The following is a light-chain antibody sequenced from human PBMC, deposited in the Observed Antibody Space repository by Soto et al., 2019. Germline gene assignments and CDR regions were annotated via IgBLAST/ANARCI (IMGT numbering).Light chain of an antibody. CDR2: GAS. CDR3: QQYGGSPAIT. J-gene: IGKJ5*01. CDR1: QSVSTNQ. Sequence: EIVLTQSPGTLSLSPGERATLSCRASQSVSTNQLAWYQQKPGQAPRLLIYGASSRATGIADRFSGSGSGTDFTLTISRLEPEDFAVYYCQQYGGSPAITFGQGTRLEIK. V-gene: IGKV3-20*01.